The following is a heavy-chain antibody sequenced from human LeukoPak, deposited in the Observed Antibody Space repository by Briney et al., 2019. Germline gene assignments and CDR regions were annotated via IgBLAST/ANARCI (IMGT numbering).Heavy chain of an antibody. CDR2: FSATGGSA. J-gene: IGHJ3*01. D-gene: IGHD6-13*01. Sequence: PGGSPRLSCAASGFTVSSYGMTWVRQAPGKGLEWVSAFSATGGSAQYAESVKGRFTISRDNSKNSLYLQMNSLRDEDTAVYYCAKARIAAAGTGAFDVWGQGTMVTVSS. V-gene: IGHV3-23*01. CDR1: GFTVSSYG. CDR3: AKARIAAAGTGAFDV.